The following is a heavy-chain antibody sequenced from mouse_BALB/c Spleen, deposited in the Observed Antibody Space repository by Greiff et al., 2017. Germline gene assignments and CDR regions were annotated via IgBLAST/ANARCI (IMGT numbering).Heavy chain of an antibody. CDR3: ARENYGNSNAMDD. CDR2: INPSSGYT. Sequence: VQLQQSGAELARPGASVKMSCKASGYTFTSYTMHWVKQRPGQGLEWIGYINPSSGYTNYNQKFKDKATLTADKYSSTAYMPLSSLTSEDSAVYYCARENYGNSNAMDDWGQGTSGTVSS. D-gene: IGHD2-1*01. J-gene: IGHJ4*01. V-gene: IGHV1-4*01. CDR1: GYTFTSYT.